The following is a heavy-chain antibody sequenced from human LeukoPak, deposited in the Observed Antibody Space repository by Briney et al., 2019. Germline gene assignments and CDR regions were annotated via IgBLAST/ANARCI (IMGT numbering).Heavy chain of an antibody. CDR2: INWNGGST. D-gene: IGHD6-13*01. Sequence: GSLRLSCAASGFTFDDYGMSWVRQAPGKGLEWVSGINWNGGSTGYADSVKGRFTISRDNAKNSLYLQMNSLRAEDTALYYCARTSSARIAAAFDYWGQGTLVTVSS. J-gene: IGHJ4*02. CDR1: GFTFDDYG. V-gene: IGHV3-20*04. CDR3: ARTSSARIAAAFDY.